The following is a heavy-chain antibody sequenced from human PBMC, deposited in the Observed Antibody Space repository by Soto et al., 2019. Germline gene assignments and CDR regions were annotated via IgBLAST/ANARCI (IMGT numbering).Heavy chain of an antibody. CDR2: INHSGST. D-gene: IGHD2-15*01. Sequence: QVQLQQWGAGLLKPSETLSLTCAVYGGSFSGYYWSWIRQPPGKGLEWIGEINHSGSTNYNPALNSRVTISVDTIKNQFSLKLSSVTAADTAVYYCARWTLGYCSGGSCYSFDYWGQGTLVTASS. CDR1: GGSFSGYY. J-gene: IGHJ4*02. CDR3: ARWTLGYCSGGSCYSFDY. V-gene: IGHV4-34*01.